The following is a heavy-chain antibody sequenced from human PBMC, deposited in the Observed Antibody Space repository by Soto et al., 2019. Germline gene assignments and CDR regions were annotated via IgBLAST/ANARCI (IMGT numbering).Heavy chain of an antibody. V-gene: IGHV1-18*01. Sequence: ASVKVSCKASGYTFTSYGISWVRQAPGQGLEWMGLISAYNGNTNYAQKLQGRVTMTTDTSTSTAYMELRSLRSDDTAVYYCASDSGYGYNLHWFGSWGQGTLVNVSS. CDR3: ASDSGYGYNLHWFGS. CDR2: ISAYNGNT. D-gene: IGHD5-12*01. CDR1: GYTFTSYG. J-gene: IGHJ5*01.